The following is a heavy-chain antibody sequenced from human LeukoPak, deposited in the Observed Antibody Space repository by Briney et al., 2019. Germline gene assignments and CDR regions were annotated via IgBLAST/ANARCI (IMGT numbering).Heavy chain of an antibody. Sequence: GGSLRLSCAASGFTFSSYAMSWVRQAPGKGLEWVSAISGSGGSTYYADSVKGRFTISRDNSKNTLYLQMNSLGAEDTAVYYCAKDQDVGYYDSSGYYDYWGQGTLVTVSS. D-gene: IGHD3-22*01. V-gene: IGHV3-23*01. CDR3: AKDQDVGYYDSSGYYDY. J-gene: IGHJ4*02. CDR2: ISGSGGST. CDR1: GFTFSSYA.